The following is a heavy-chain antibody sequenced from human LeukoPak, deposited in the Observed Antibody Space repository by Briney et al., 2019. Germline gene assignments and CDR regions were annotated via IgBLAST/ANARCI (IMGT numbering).Heavy chain of an antibody. Sequence: PSETLSLTCTVSGGSISSSSYYWGWIRQPPGKGLEWIGTIYYSGYTYYNPSLKSRVTISVDTSKNQFSLKLSSVTAADTAVYYCARALGGTTVVIGALMAFDIWGQGTMVTVSS. D-gene: IGHD4-23*01. CDR1: GGSISSSSYY. CDR3: ARALGGTTVVIGALMAFDI. J-gene: IGHJ3*02. CDR2: IYYSGYT. V-gene: IGHV4-39*07.